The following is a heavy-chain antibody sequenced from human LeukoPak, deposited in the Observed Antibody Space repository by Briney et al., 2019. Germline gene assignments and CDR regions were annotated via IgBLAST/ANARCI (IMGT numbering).Heavy chain of an antibody. J-gene: IGHJ4*02. CDR1: GGTFSSYA. CDR3: ARVGESFEEYYYDSSGYYSFDY. D-gene: IGHD3-22*01. Sequence: SVKVSFKASGGTFSSYAISWVRQAPGQGLEWMGRIIPILGIANYAQKFQGRVTITADKSTSTAYMELSSLRSEDTAVYYCARVGESFEEYYYDSSGYYSFDYWGQGTLVTVSS. V-gene: IGHV1-69*04. CDR2: IIPILGIA.